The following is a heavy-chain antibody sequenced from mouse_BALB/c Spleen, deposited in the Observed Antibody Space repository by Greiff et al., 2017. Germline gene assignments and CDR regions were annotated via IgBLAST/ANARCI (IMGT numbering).Heavy chain of an antibody. D-gene: IGHD1-1*01. V-gene: IGHV1-82*01. Sequence: QVQLKESGPELVKPGASVKISCKASGYAFSSSWMNWVKQRPGQGLEWIGRIYPGDGDTNYNGKFKGKATLTADKSSSTAYMQLSSLTSVDSAVYFCAIYYGRGAMDYWGKGTSVTVAA. CDR3: AIYYGRGAMDY. J-gene: IGHJ4*01. CDR1: GYAFSSSW. CDR2: IYPGDGDT.